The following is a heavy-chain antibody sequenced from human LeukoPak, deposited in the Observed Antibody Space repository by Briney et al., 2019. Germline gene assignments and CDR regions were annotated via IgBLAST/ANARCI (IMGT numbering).Heavy chain of an antibody. V-gene: IGHV4-31*03. D-gene: IGHD3-22*01. CDR1: GGSISSGGYY. CDR3: AGLVGRYSSGLYYYYFDY. Sequence: SETLSLTCTVSGGSISSGGYYWSWIRQHPGKGLEWIGYISYSGSTYYSPSLQSRVTISIDTSKNQFSLQLSSVSAADTAVYYCAGLVGRYSSGLYYYYFDYWGQGTLVTVSS. J-gene: IGHJ4*02. CDR2: ISYSGST.